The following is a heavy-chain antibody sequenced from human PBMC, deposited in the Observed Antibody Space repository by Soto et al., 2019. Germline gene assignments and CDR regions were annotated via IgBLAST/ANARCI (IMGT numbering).Heavy chain of an antibody. CDR3: VRDRDSDTWPSRDV. V-gene: IGHV1-18*01. CDR1: GYSFTRNG. D-gene: IGHD1-26*01. Sequence: GAELKKPGASVRVSCKASGYSFTRNGISWVRQAPGQGLEWMGWISAKNGDTNYAQKFQGRVIMTTDTSTSTAYMELRSLRSDDTAVYYCVRDRDSDTWPSRDVWGQGTTVTVSS. J-gene: IGHJ6*02. CDR2: ISAKNGDT.